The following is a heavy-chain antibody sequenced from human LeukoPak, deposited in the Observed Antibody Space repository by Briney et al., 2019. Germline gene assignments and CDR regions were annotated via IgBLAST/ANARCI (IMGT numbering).Heavy chain of an antibody. CDR1: GFTFSSYG. CDR3: AKDETKVPPKQQLGTQIDY. V-gene: IGHV3-30*18. J-gene: IGHJ4*02. CDR2: ISYDGSNK. Sequence: PGRSLRLSCAASGFTFSSYGMHWVRQAPGKGLEWVAVISYDGSNKYYADSVKGRFTISRDNSKNTLYLQMNSLRAEDTAVYYCAKDETKVPPKQQLGTQIDYWGQGTLVTVSS. D-gene: IGHD6-13*01.